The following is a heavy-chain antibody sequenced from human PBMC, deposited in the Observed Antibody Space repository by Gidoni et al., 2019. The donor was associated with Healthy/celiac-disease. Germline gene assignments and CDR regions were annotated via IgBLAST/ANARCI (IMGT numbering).Heavy chain of an antibody. CDR2: ISGSGGST. CDR1: GFTCSSYV. J-gene: IGHJ4*02. V-gene: IGHV3-23*01. CDR3: AKGGGRDIVVVPADPFDY. D-gene: IGHD2-2*01. Sequence: EVQLLESGGGLVQPGGSLRLSCAASGFTCSSYVMSWVRQAPGKGLEWVFAISGSGGSTYYADSVKGRFTISRDKSKSTLYRQMDSLGAEDTAVYYCAKGGGRDIVVVPADPFDYWGQGTLVTVSS.